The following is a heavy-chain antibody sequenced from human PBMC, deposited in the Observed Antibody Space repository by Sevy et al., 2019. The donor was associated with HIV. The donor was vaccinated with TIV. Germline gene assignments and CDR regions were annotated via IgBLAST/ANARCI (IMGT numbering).Heavy chain of an antibody. V-gene: IGHV3-7*01. D-gene: IGHD6-25*01. CDR3: ARGPPQRVGSVGGMDV. J-gene: IGHJ6*02. CDR1: GFTFSSYW. CDR2: IKQDGGEK. Sequence: GESLKISCAASGFTFSSYWMSWVRQAPGKGLEWVANIKQDGGEKYYVDSVKGRFSISRDNAKNSLYLQMNSLRVEGTAVYHCARGPPQRVGSVGGMDVWGQGTTVTVSS.